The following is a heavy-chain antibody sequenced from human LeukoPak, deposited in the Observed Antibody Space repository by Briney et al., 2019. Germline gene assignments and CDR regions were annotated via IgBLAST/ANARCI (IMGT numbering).Heavy chain of an antibody. J-gene: IGHJ6*03. CDR2: INPDNCGT. CDR1: GYSFTDYY. V-gene: IGHV1-2*02. CDR3: ARGGHYYSYSMDV. Sequence: GSSVKVSCKASGYSFTDYYMHWVRQAPGRGLESMGWINPDNCGTNYPQKFQGRVTMTRDTSISTAYMELSRLRSDDTAVYYCARGGHYYSYSMDVWGKGTTVSLSS.